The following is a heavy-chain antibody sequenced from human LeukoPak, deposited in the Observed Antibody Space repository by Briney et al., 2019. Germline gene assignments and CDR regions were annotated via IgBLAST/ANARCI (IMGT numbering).Heavy chain of an antibody. J-gene: IGHJ4*02. Sequence: SETLSLTCTVSGYSISSGYYWGWIRQPPRKGLEWIGSIYHSGSTYYNPSLKSRVTISVDTSKNQFSLKLSSVTAADTAVYYCARFPEWELREDYWGQGTLVTVSS. CDR3: ARFPEWELREDY. CDR2: IYHSGST. V-gene: IGHV4-38-2*02. D-gene: IGHD1-26*01. CDR1: GYSISSGYY.